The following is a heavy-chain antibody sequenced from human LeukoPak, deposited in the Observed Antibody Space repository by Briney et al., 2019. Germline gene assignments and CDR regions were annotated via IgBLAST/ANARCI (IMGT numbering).Heavy chain of an antibody. Sequence: PSETLSLTCTVSGGSISSGSYYWSWIRQPAGKGLEWIGRIYTSGSTNYNPSLKSRVTISVDTSKNQFSLKLSSVTAADTAVYYCAREGDFDWFLHGAFGIWGQGTMVTVSS. CDR2: IYTSGST. CDR1: GGSISSGSYY. J-gene: IGHJ3*02. D-gene: IGHD3-9*01. V-gene: IGHV4-61*02. CDR3: AREGDFDWFLHGAFGI.